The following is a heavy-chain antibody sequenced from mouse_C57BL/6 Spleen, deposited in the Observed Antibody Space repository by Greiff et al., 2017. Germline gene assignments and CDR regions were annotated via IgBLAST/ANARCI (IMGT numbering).Heavy chain of an antibody. V-gene: IGHV1-80*01. CDR3: AREFITTVVATDY. D-gene: IGHD1-1*01. CDR1: GYAFSSYW. J-gene: IGHJ2*01. Sequence: QVQLQQSGAELVKPGASVTISCKASGYAFSSYWLNWVKQRPGTGLEWIGQIYPGDGDTNYNGKFKGKATLTSDKSTITAYMQLISLTSEDSAVYFCAREFITTVVATDYWGQGTTLTVSS. CDR2: IYPGDGDT.